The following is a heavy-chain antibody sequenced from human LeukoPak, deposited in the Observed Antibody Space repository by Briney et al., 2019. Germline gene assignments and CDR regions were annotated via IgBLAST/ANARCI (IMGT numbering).Heavy chain of an antibody. CDR1: GFTFGDYA. CDR2: IRSKAYGWTT. J-gene: IGHJ3*02. D-gene: IGHD1-26*01. V-gene: IGHV3-49*04. CDR3: TRDLIGDRYSGGLHAFDI. Sequence: TGGSLRLSCTASGFTFGDYAMSWVRQAPGKGLEWVGFIRSKAYGWTTEYAASVKGRFTISRDDSKSIGYLQMNSLKTEDTAVYYCTRDLIGDRYSGGLHAFDIWGQGTMVTVSS.